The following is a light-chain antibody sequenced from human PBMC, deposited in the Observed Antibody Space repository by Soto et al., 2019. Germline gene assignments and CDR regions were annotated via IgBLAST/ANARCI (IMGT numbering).Light chain of an antibody. Sequence: IVMTQSPSTLSVYPGERATLSCRASHSVSSNLAWYQQKPGQAPRLLIYGASSRATGIPDRFSGSGSGTDFTLTISRLEPEDFAVYYCQQYGSSPRTFGQGTKVDIK. CDR2: GAS. CDR1: HSVSSN. J-gene: IGKJ1*01. CDR3: QQYGSSPRT. V-gene: IGKV3-20*01.